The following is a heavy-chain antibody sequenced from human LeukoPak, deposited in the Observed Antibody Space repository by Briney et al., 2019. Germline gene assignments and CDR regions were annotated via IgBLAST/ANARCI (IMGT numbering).Heavy chain of an antibody. D-gene: IGHD3-3*01. CDR2: IIPIFGSA. Sequence: SVKVSCKASGGTFSSYAISWVRQAPGQGLEWMGGIIPIFGSANYAQKFQGRVTITADESTSTAYMELSSLRSEDTAVYYCARDIRYYDFWSGYPPGHFVYYFDYWGQGTLVTVSS. CDR3: ARDIRYYDFWSGYPPGHFVYYFDY. V-gene: IGHV1-69*01. CDR1: GGTFSSYA. J-gene: IGHJ4*02.